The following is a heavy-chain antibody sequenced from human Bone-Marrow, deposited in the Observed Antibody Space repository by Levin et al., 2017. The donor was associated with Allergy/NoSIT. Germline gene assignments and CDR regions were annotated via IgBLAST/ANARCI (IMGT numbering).Heavy chain of an antibody. J-gene: IGHJ4*02. Sequence: PGGSLRLSCAASGFTVSGYYLSWVRQAPGKGLEWVSTIYDAGRTYYADSVKGRFTISRDNSKDTLYLQMNSLRADDTAGYDVARVRFPGYHGSGSYYNEYYFDSWGQGTLVTVSS. CDR1: GFTVSGYY. V-gene: IGHV3-53*01. CDR3: ARVRFPGYHGSGSYYNEYYFDS. D-gene: IGHD3-10*01. CDR2: IYDAGRT.